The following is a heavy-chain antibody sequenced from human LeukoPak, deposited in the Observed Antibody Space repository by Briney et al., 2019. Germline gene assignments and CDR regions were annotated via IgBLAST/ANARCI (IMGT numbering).Heavy chain of an antibody. D-gene: IGHD1-1*01. CDR1: GFTISTYD. J-gene: IGHJ4*02. Sequence: GGSLRLSCAASGFTISTYDMHWVRQAPGKGLEWVSCISSSISSINYADSVKGRFTISRDNAKNSLYLQINSLRAEDTAVYYCASQNWMTDWGQGTLVTVSS. CDR2: ISSSISSI. V-gene: IGHV3-48*01. CDR3: ASQNWMTD.